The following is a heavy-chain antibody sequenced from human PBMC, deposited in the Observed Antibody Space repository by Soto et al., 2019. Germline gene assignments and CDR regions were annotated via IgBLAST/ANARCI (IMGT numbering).Heavy chain of an antibody. V-gene: IGHV1-18*04. CDR2: ISAYNGNT. D-gene: IGHD6-19*01. J-gene: IGHJ4*02. CDR3: ARDGWYVGDY. Sequence: ASVKVSCKASGYTFSSYYMHWVRQAPGQGLEWMGWISAYNGNTNYAQKLQGRVTMTTDTSTSTAYMELRSLRSDDTAVYYCARDGWYVGDYWGQGTLVTVSS. CDR1: GYTFSSYY.